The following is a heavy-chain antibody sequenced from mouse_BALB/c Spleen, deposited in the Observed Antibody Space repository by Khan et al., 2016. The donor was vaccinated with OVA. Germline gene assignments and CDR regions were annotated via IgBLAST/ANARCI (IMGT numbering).Heavy chain of an antibody. V-gene: IGHV1-62-2*01. Sequence: QVQLQQPGAGLVKPGASVKLSCKASGYTFTEYIIHWVKQRSGQGLEWIGWFYPGSGSIKYNEKFKDKATLTADKSSSTVYMELSRLTSEDSAVYFWARHASYYYGSFKGAMDYWGQGTSVTVSS. CDR1: GYTFTEYI. CDR3: ARHASYYYGSFKGAMDY. CDR2: FYPGSGSI. J-gene: IGHJ4*01. D-gene: IGHD1-1*01.